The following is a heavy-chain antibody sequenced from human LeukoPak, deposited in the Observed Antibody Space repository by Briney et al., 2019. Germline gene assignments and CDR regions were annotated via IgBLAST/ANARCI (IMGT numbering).Heavy chain of an antibody. V-gene: IGHV3-11*04. D-gene: IGHD4-17*01. J-gene: IGHJ4*02. CDR2: ISSTANII. Sequence: GGSLRLSCAASGFIFSDYYMTWIRQAPGKGLEWVSYISSTANIIDYADSVKGRFTIFRDNAKNSLYLQMNSLRAEDTAVFFCVRNRNDYGDYVYDYWGQGTLVTVSS. CDR1: GFIFSDYY. CDR3: VRNRNDYGDYVYDY.